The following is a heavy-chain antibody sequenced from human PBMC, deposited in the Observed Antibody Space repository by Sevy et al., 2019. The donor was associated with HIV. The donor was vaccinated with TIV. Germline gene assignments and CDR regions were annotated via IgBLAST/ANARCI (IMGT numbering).Heavy chain of an antibody. V-gene: IGHV3-21*01. CDR1: GFIFRNYN. D-gene: IGHD3-22*01. CDR3: AGENYYDSDGYRFDH. Sequence: GGSLRLSCAASGFIFRNYNMNWVRQAPGKGLEWVSSISSSSSYIYYADSVKGRFTISRDNGKNSLLLQMNSLRVEDTAVHYCAGENYYDSDGYRFDHWGQGTLVTVSS. J-gene: IGHJ4*02. CDR2: ISSSSSYI.